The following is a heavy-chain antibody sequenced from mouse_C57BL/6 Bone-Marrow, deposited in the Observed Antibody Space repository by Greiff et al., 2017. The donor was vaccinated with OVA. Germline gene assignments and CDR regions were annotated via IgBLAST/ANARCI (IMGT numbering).Heavy chain of an antibody. CDR2: ISSGSSTI. V-gene: IGHV5-17*01. CDR1: GFTFSDYG. Sequence: EVQRVESGGGLVKPGGSLKLSCAASGFTFSDYGMHWVRQAPEKGLEWVAYISSGSSTIYYADTVKGRFTISRDNAKNTLFLQMTSLRSEDTAMYYCARGATVVATESWFAYWGQGTLVTVSA. D-gene: IGHD1-1*01. J-gene: IGHJ3*01. CDR3: ARGATVVATESWFAY.